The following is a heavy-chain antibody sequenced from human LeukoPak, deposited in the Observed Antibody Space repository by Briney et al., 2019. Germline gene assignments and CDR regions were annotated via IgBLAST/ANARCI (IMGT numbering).Heavy chain of an antibody. V-gene: IGHV1-18*01. CDR1: GYIFGHNG. CDR2: ISAYNGDT. D-gene: IGHD3-22*01. CDR3: GRENSYDGSGSPSASAPIDL. Sequence: ASVKVSCKTSGYIFGHNGIGWVRQAPGQGPEGMGWISAYNGDTNNAQNFQARVTMTRDTSTTTPYSERRTLRSDDTPATNCGRENSYDGSGSPSASAPIDLWGQGPLVTVSS. J-gene: IGHJ5*02.